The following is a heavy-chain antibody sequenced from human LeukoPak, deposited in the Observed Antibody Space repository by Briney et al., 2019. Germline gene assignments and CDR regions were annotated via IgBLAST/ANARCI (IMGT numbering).Heavy chain of an antibody. J-gene: IGHJ3*02. CDR2: IYPGDSDA. V-gene: IGHV5-51*01. D-gene: IGHD3-10*01. CDR3: ARRGWGFGEPKRDHDTFDI. Sequence: GESLKISCKGSGYNFTNYWIAWVRQLPGEGLEGMAIIYPGDSDARYSPSFQGQVTISVDKSISTTYLRWSSLKASDTAMYYCARRGWGFGEPKRDHDTFDIWGQGTMVTVSS. CDR1: GYNFTNYW.